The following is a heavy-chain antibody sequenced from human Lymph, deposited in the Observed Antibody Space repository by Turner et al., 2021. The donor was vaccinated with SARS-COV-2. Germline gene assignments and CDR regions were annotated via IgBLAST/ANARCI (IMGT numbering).Heavy chain of an antibody. CDR1: GFTFSSYG. CDR3: ARDLTPFGVVDY. Sequence: VKLVASGGGVVQVGGWLSISCAASGFTFSSYGMNWVRQAPGKGLEWVAIIWYDGSNINYADSVKGRFTISRDNSKNTLYLQMNSLRTEDTAVYYCARDLTPFGVVDYWGQGTLVTVSS. V-gene: IGHV3-33*01. D-gene: IGHD2-21*01. J-gene: IGHJ4*02. CDR2: IWYDGSNI.